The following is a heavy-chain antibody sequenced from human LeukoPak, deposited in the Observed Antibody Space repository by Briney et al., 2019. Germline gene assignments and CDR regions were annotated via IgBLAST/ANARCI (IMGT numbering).Heavy chain of an antibody. CDR3: ARDPSGDSSGMDY. J-gene: IGHJ4*02. D-gene: IGHD3-22*01. V-gene: IGHV1-18*01. CDR1: GYTFRSYG. Sequence: ASVKVSCKASGYTFRSYGVSWVRQAPGQGLEWMGWISVYNGDTNHAQKVQDRVTMTTDTSTSTAYMEVRRLRFDDTAVYYCARDPSGDSSGMDYWGQGTLVTVSS. CDR2: ISVYNGDT.